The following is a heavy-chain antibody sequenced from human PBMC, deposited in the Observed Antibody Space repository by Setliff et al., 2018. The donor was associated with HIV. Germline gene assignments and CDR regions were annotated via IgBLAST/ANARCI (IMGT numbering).Heavy chain of an antibody. CDR3: ARAYYYDSSGYYIPYYFDY. CDR2: IIPILGIA. CDR1: GGTFSSYA. V-gene: IGHV1-69*10. Sequence: GASVKVSCKASGGTFSSYAISWVRQAPGQGLGWMGGIIPILGIANYAEKFQGRVTITADKSTSTAYMELSSLRSEDTAVYYCARAYYYDSSGYYIPYYFDYWGQGTLVTVSS. D-gene: IGHD3-22*01. J-gene: IGHJ4*01.